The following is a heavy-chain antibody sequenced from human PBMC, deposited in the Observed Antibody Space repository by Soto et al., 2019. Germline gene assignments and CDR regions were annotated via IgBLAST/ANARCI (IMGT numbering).Heavy chain of an antibody. V-gene: IGHV3-23*01. J-gene: IGHJ4*02. CDR1: GFTFSSYA. Sequence: GGSLRFSCAASGFTFSSYAMSWVRQAPGKGLEWVSAISGSGGSTYYADSVKGRFTISRDNSKNTLYLQMNSLRAEDTAVYYCAKGGRGYSSSWYTDYWGQGTLVTVSS. CDR3: AKGGRGYSSSWYTDY. CDR2: ISGSGGST. D-gene: IGHD6-13*01.